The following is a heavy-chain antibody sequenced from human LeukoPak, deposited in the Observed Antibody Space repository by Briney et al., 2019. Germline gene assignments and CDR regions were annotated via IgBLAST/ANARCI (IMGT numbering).Heavy chain of an antibody. CDR3: ARDSGTWFYLQD. D-gene: IGHD2/OR15-2a*01. V-gene: IGHV3-30*02. CDR2: IRYGGSHQ. CDR1: GFTFSESG. J-gene: IGHJ1*01. Sequence: GGSLRLSCAASGFTFSESGMHWVRQAPGKGLEWVAFIRYGGSHQFYADSVRGRFTISRDNPKNTLYLQMNSLRGEDTAVYFCARDSGTWFYLQDWGQGTLVTVSS.